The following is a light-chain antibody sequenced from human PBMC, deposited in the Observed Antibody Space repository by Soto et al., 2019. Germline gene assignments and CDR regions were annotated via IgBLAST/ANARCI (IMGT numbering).Light chain of an antibody. J-gene: IGKJ1*01. CDR2: GAS. CDR1: QSVSSSY. V-gene: IGKV3-20*01. Sequence: EIVLTQSPGTLSLSPGERATLSCRASQSVSSSYLAWYQQKPGQAPRLLIYGASSLESGVPSRFSGSGSGTEFTLTISSLQPDDFATYYCQQYNSPVTFGQGTKVEIK. CDR3: QQYNSPVT.